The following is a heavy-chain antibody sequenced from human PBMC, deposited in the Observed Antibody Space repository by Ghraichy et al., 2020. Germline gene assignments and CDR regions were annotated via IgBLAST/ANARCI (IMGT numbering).Heavy chain of an antibody. J-gene: IGHJ6*02. CDR1: GGTFSSSV. V-gene: IGHV1-69*04. Sequence: SVKVSCKPSGGTFSSSVISWVRQAPGQGLEWMGRIIPSLDIVNYAQNFQGRVTITADKSTSTAYMELSSLRSEDSAIYYCARTVGDYGMDVWGQGTTVNVSS. D-gene: IGHD3-10*01. CDR3: ARTVGDYGMDV. CDR2: IIPSLDIV.